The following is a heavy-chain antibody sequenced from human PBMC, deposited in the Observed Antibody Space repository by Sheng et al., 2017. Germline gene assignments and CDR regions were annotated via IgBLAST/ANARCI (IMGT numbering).Heavy chain of an antibody. CDR1: GGSFSGYY. CDR3: ARGWGTRGAVAGT. J-gene: IGHJ5*02. CDR2: INHSGST. V-gene: IGHV4-34*01. D-gene: IGHD6-19*01. Sequence: QVQLQQWGAGLLKPSETLSLTCAVYGGSFSGYYWSWIRQPPGKGLEWIGEINHSGSTNYNPSLKSRVTISVDTSKNQFSLKLSSVTAADTAVYYCARGWGTRGAVAGTWGQGTLVTVSS.